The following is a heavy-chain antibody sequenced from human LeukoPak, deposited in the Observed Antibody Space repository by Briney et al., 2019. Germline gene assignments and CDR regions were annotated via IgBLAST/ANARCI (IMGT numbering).Heavy chain of an antibody. D-gene: IGHD1-1*01. Sequence: SETLSLTCTVSGGSISSYYWSWIRQPPGKGLEWIGNIYYSGSTNYNPSLKSRVTISVDTSKNQFSLKLSSVTAADTAVYYCARQLEDYYYGMDVWGQGTTVTVSS. V-gene: IGHV4-59*01. CDR1: GGSISSYY. CDR2: IYYSGST. J-gene: IGHJ6*02. CDR3: ARQLEDYYYGMDV.